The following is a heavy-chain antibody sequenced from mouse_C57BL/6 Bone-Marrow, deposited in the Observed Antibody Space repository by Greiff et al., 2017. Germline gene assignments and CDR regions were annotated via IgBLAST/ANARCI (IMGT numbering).Heavy chain of an antibody. CDR2: IDPSDSYT. CDR3: ARSYPFAY. Sequence: VQLQQPGAELVKPGASVKLSCKASGYTFTSYWMQWVKQRPGQGLEWIGEIDPSDSYTNYNQKFKGKATLTEDTSSSTAYMQLRSLTSEDSAVYYCARSYPFAYWGQGTLVTVSA. V-gene: IGHV1-50*01. J-gene: IGHJ3*01. CDR1: GYTFTSYW.